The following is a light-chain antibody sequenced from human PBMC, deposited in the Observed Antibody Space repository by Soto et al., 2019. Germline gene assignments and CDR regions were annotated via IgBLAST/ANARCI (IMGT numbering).Light chain of an antibody. CDR3: QSYDSSLSGSQVV. Sequence: QSVLTQPPSVSGAPGQRVTISCTGSSSNIGAGYDVHWYQQLPGTATKLLIYGNSNRPSGVPDRFSGSKSGTSASLAITGLHAEDEADYYCQSYDSSLSGSQVVFGGGTKLTVL. V-gene: IGLV1-40*01. CDR1: SSNIGAGYD. J-gene: IGLJ2*01. CDR2: GNS.